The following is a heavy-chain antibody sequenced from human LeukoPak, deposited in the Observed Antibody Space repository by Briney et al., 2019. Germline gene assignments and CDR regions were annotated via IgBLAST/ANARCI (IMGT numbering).Heavy chain of an antibody. CDR3: ARGRGYSYGYADY. Sequence: ASVKVSCKASGYTFTSYDINWVRQAAGHGLEWMGWMNPNSGNTGYAEKFQGRVTMTRNISIRTAYMELSTLRSDDTAVYYCARGRGYSYGYADYWGQGTLVTVSS. D-gene: IGHD5-18*01. V-gene: IGHV1-8*01. J-gene: IGHJ4*02. CDR2: MNPNSGNT. CDR1: GYTFTSYD.